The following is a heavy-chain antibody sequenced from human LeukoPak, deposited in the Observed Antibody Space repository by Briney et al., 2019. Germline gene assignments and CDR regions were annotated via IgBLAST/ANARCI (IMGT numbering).Heavy chain of an antibody. CDR3: ARDKYCSSTSCYYYLDV. V-gene: IGHV1-18*01. CDR1: GYTLDTYG. J-gene: IGHJ6*02. D-gene: IGHD2-2*01. Sequence: ASVKVSCKASGYTLDTYGISWVRQAPGQGLEWMGWISAYNGNTNYAQKLQGRVTMTTDTSTSTAYMELRSLRSDDTAVYYCARDKYCSSTSCYYYLDVWGQGTTVTVSS. CDR2: ISAYNGNT.